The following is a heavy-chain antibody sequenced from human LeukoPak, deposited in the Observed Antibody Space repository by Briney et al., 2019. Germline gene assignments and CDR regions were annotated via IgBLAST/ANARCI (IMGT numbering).Heavy chain of an antibody. D-gene: IGHD1-26*01. V-gene: IGHV3-23*01. CDR3: AKDRGGSYD. CDR2: ISGSGGST. Sequence: GGSLRLSCAAAGLTFSNYAMTWVRQAPGKGLEWVSSISGSGGSTYYADSVKGRFTISRDNSKNTLYLQMYSLRAEDTAVYYCAKDRGGSYDWGQGTLVTVSS. J-gene: IGHJ4*02. CDR1: GLTFSNYA.